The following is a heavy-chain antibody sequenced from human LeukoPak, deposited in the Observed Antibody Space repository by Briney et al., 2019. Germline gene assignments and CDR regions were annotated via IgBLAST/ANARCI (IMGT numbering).Heavy chain of an antibody. CDR2: ISWNSGSI. CDR3: AKDIDLGYCTNGVCFALGFDP. Sequence: GRSLRLSCAASGFTFDDYAMHWVRQAPGKGLEWVSGISWNSGSIGYADSVKGRFTISRDNAKNSLYLQMNSLRAEDTALYYCAKDIDLGYCTNGVCFALGFDPWGRGTLVTVSS. CDR1: GFTFDDYA. D-gene: IGHD2-8*01. J-gene: IGHJ5*02. V-gene: IGHV3-9*01.